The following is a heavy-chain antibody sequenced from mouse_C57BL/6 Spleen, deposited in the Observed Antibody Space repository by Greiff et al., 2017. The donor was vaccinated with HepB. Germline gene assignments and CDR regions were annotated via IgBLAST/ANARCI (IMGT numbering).Heavy chain of an antibody. Sequence: QVQLQQPGAELVKPGASVKLSCKASGYTFTSYWMHWVKQRPGQGLEWIGMIHPKSGSTNYNEKFKSKATLTVDKSSSTAYMQLSSLTSEDSAVYYCVYYSPNFDYWGQGTTLTVSS. D-gene: IGHD2-12*01. CDR2: IHPKSGST. V-gene: IGHV1-64*01. CDR3: VYYSPNFDY. J-gene: IGHJ2*01. CDR1: GYTFTSYW.